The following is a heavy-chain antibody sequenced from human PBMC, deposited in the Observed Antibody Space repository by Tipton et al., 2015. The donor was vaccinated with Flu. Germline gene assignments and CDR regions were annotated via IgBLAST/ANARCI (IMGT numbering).Heavy chain of an antibody. D-gene: IGHD2-2*01. CDR3: ARPGGPAAINPFSYFDF. J-gene: IGHJ4*02. CDR1: GYSLTSYP. Sequence: AEVKKPGASVKVSCEASGYSLTSYPISWVRQAPGQGLEWMGWISGYSGNTNYAQNLQGRVTMTTDTSTNTAFMELRSLRSDDTAVYYCARPGGPAAINPFSYFDFWGQGTLVTVSS. V-gene: IGHV1-18*04. CDR2: ISGYSGNT.